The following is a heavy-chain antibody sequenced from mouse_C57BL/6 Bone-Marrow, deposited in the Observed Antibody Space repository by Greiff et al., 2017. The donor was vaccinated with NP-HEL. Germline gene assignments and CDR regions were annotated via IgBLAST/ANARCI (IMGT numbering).Heavy chain of an antibody. J-gene: IGHJ4*01. V-gene: IGHV1-74*01. D-gene: IGHD1-1*01. CDR1: GYTFTSYW. Sequence: QVQLKQPGAELVKPGASVKVSCKASGYTFTSYWMHWVKQRPGQGLEWIGRIHPSDSDTNYNQKFKGKATLTVDKSSSTAYMQLSSLTSEDSAVYYCAIADYGSSYDYAMDYWGQGTSVTVSS. CDR3: AIADYGSSYDYAMDY. CDR2: IHPSDSDT.